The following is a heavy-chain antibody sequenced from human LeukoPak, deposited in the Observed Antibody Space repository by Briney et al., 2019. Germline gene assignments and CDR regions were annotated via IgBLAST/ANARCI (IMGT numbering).Heavy chain of an antibody. CDR2: INSDGSST. V-gene: IGHV3-74*01. CDR1: GFTFSNYG. J-gene: IGHJ4*02. D-gene: IGHD4-17*01. Sequence: GGSLRLSCAGSGFTFSNYGMYWVRQAPGKGLVWVSRINSDGSSTSYADSVKGRFTISRDNAKNTVYLEMNSLRAEDTAVYYCTRGILGVYGDYYFDSWGQGTLVTVSS. CDR3: TRGILGVYGDYYFDS.